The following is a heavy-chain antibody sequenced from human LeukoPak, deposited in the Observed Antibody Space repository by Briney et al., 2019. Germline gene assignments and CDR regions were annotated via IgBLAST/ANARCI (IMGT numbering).Heavy chain of an antibody. D-gene: IGHD3-10*01. CDR2: IYYSGST. J-gene: IGHJ4*02. V-gene: IGHV4-59*01. Sequence: SETLSLTCTVSGGSISSYYWSWIRQPPGKGLEWIGYIYYSGSTNYNPSLKSRGTISVDTSKNQFSLKLISVTAADTAVYYCARVGTYGSGSYLSWLDYWGQGTLVTVSS. CDR1: GGSISSYY. CDR3: ARVGTYGSGSYLSWLDY.